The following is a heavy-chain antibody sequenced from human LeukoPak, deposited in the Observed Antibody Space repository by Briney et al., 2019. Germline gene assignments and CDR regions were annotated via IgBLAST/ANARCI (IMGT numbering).Heavy chain of an antibody. Sequence: ASVKVSCKASGGTFSSYAISWVRQAPGQELERMGGIIPIFGTANYAQKFQGRVTITADKSTSTAYMELSSLSTEDTAVYYCARALTTVTTSLDYWGQGTLVTVSS. CDR2: IIPIFGTA. V-gene: IGHV1-69*06. D-gene: IGHD4-17*01. J-gene: IGHJ4*02. CDR3: ARALTTVTTSLDY. CDR1: GGTFSSYA.